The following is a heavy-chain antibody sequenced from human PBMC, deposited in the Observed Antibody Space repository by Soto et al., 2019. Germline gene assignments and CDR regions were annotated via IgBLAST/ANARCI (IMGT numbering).Heavy chain of an antibody. V-gene: IGHV3-48*03. CDR2: ISSSGSTI. CDR1: GFTFSSYE. J-gene: IGHJ4*02. Sequence: GGSVRLSCAASGFTFSSYEMNWVRQAPGKGLEWVSYISSSGSTIYYADSVKGRFTISRDNAKNSLYLQMNSLRAEDTAVYYCGRDLKGADYCGKEPMGTVSS. CDR3: GRDLKGADY.